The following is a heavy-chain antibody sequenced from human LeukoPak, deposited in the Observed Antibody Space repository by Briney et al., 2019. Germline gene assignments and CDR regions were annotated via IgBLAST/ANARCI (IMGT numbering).Heavy chain of an antibody. J-gene: IGHJ4*02. Sequence: NPSETLSLTCTVSSGSISSGGYYWSWIRQHPGKGLEWIGYIYYSGSTYYNPSLKSRVTISVDTSKNQFSLELSSVTAADTAVYYCARQIAVAYFDYWGQGTLVTVSS. CDR3: ARQIAVAYFDY. CDR1: SGSISSGGYY. CDR2: IYYSGST. V-gene: IGHV4-31*03. D-gene: IGHD6-19*01.